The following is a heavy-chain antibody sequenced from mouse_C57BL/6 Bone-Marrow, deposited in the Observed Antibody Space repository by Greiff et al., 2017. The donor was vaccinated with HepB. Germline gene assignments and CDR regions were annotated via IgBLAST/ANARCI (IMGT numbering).Heavy chain of an antibody. Sequence: EVQLQQSGPELVKPGASVKISCKASGYTFTDYYMNWVKQSHGKSLEWIGDINPNNGGTSYNQKFKGKATLTVDKSSSTAYMGLRSLTSEDSAVYYRAIDGYLYYYAMDYWGQGTSVTVSS. CDR2: INPNNGGT. CDR3: AIDGYLYYYAMDY. CDR1: GYTFTDYY. J-gene: IGHJ4*01. D-gene: IGHD2-3*01. V-gene: IGHV1-26*01.